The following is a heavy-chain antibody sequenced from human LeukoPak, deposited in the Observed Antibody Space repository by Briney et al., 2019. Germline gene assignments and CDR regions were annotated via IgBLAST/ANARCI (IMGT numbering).Heavy chain of an antibody. J-gene: IGHJ6*03. V-gene: IGHV4-59*08. Sequence: SETLSLTCTVSGGSISSYYWNWIRQPPGKGLEWIGYIYYSGNTNYNPSLKSRVTISVDTSKNQFSLKLSSVTAADSAVYYCARHNPVVLFMDVWGKGTTVTVSS. D-gene: IGHD2-15*01. CDR2: IYYSGNT. CDR1: GGSISSYY. CDR3: ARHNPVVLFMDV.